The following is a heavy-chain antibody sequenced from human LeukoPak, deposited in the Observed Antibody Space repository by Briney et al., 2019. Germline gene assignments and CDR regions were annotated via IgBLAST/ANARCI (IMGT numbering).Heavy chain of an antibody. V-gene: IGHV3-23*01. CDR3: AKDEEGDCSRARCYRWFDP. CDR1: GFTFRYYA. Sequence: PGGSLRLSCAASGFTFRYYAMSWVRQAPGEGLEWVSSISDIGGSTNYADSVKGRLTISRDNSKNTLYLQMNSLRAEDTAVYYCAKDEEGDCSRARCYRWFDPWGQGTLVTVSS. D-gene: IGHD2-2*01. J-gene: IGHJ5*02. CDR2: ISDIGGST.